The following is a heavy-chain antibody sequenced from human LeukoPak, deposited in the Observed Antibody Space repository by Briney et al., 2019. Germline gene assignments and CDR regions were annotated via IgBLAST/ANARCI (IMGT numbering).Heavy chain of an antibody. CDR1: GFTFSRHW. V-gene: IGHV3-7*01. Sequence: GGSLRLSCAASGFTFSRHWMSWVRQAPGKGLEWVANIKKDGSEKYYVDSVKGRFTISRDNAKTSLYLHMNSLRAEDTAVYYCARHLSGVTGYTYGRGIDYWGQGTLVTVSS. J-gene: IGHJ4*02. D-gene: IGHD5-18*01. CDR3: ARHLSGVTGYTYGRGIDY. CDR2: IKKDGSEK.